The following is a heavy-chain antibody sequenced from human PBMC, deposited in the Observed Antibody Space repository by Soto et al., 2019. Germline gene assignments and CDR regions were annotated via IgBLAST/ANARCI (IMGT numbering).Heavy chain of an antibody. D-gene: IGHD3-3*01. CDR3: AKEHNGFWSGYYIDY. J-gene: IGHJ4*02. Sequence: GGSLRLSCAASGFTFSSYGMHWVRQAPGKGLEWVAVISYDGSNKYYADSVKGRFTISRDNSKNTLYLQMNSLRAEDTAVYYCAKEHNGFWSGYYIDYWGQGTLVTVSS. CDR2: ISYDGSNK. V-gene: IGHV3-30*18. CDR1: GFTFSSYG.